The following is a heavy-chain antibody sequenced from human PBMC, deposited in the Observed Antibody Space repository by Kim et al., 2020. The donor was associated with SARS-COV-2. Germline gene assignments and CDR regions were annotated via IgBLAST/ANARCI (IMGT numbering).Heavy chain of an antibody. CDR2: INHSGST. D-gene: IGHD6-6*01. Sequence: SETLSLTCAVYGGSFSGYYWSWIRQPPGKVLEWIGEINHSGSTNYNPSLKSRVTISVDTSKNQFSLKLSSVTAADTAVYYCARGPPGYSSSSGPPRYYFDYWGQGTLVTVSS. J-gene: IGHJ4*02. V-gene: IGHV4-34*01. CDR1: GGSFSGYY. CDR3: ARGPPGYSSSSGPPRYYFDY.